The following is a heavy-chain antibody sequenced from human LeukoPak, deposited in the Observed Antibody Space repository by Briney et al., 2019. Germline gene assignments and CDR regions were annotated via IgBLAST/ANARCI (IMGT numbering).Heavy chain of an antibody. CDR2: ISSSSSYI. J-gene: IGHJ6*03. V-gene: IGHV3-21*01. D-gene: IGHD1-26*01. CDR1: GFTFSSYS. Sequence: GGSLRLSCAASGFTFSSYSMNWVRQAPGKGLEWVSSISSSSSYIYYADSVKGRFTISRDNAKNSLYLQMNSLRAEDTAVYYCARGIGIYDYYMDVWGKGTTVTVSS. CDR3: ARGIGIYDYYMDV.